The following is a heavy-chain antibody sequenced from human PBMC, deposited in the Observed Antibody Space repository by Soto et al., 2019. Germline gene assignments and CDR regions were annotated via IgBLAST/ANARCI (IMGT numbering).Heavy chain of an antibody. CDR2: ISAYNGNT. V-gene: IGHV1-18*04. J-gene: IGHJ6*02. CDR1: GYTFTSYG. D-gene: IGHD3-22*01. CDR3: AREGPTYYARAAYYYGMDV. Sequence: ASVKVSCKASGYTFTSYGISWVRQAPGQGLEWMGWISAYNGNTNYAQKLQGRVTMTTDTSTSTAYMELRSLRSDDTAVYYCAREGPTYYARAAYYYGMDVWGQGTTVTVSS.